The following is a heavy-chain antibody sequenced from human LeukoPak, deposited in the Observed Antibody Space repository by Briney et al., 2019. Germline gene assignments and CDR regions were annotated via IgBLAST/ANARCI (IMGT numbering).Heavy chain of an antibody. CDR2: ISTRGST. Sequence: SETLSLTCTVSGASISNYYWSWIRQPAAKGLEWIGRISTRGSTNYNPSLKSRVTMSVDTSKNQFSLKLSFVTAADTALYYCARGIWEMATIPYWYFDIWGRGTLVTVSS. CDR3: ARGIWEMATIPYWYFDI. D-gene: IGHD5-24*01. V-gene: IGHV4-4*07. CDR1: GASISNYY. J-gene: IGHJ2*01.